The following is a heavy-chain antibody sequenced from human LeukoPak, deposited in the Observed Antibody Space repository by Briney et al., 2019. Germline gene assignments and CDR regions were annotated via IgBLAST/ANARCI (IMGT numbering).Heavy chain of an antibody. V-gene: IGHV4-39*07. Sequence: SETLSLTCTVSGGSISSSSYYWGWIRQPPGKGLEWIGSIYYSGSTYYNPSLKSRVTISVDTSKNQSSLKLSSVTAADTAVYYCARAITIFGVITRHDYYMDVWGKGTTVTVSS. J-gene: IGHJ6*03. CDR1: GGSISSSSYY. CDR2: IYYSGST. CDR3: ARAITIFGVITRHDYYMDV. D-gene: IGHD3-3*01.